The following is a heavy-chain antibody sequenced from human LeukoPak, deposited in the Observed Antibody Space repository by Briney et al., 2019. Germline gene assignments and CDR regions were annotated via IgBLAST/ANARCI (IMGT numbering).Heavy chain of an antibody. Sequence: GGSLRLSCAASGFTFSSYAMHWVRQAPGKGLEWVAVISYDGSNKCYADSVKGRFTISRDNSKNTLYLQMNSLRAEDTAVYYCERDRTLTLVLRYFDWMGYYYGMDVWGKGTTVTVSS. CDR2: ISYDGSNK. J-gene: IGHJ6*04. CDR3: ERDRTLTLVLRYFDWMGYYYGMDV. CDR1: GFTFSSYA. D-gene: IGHD3-9*01. V-gene: IGHV3-30*04.